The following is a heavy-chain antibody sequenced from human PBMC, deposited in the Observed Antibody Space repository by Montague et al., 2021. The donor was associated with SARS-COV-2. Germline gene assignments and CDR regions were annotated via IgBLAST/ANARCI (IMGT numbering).Heavy chain of an antibody. CDR3: AKDTATIRIAVALMDV. CDR1: GFIVSNYA. D-gene: IGHD6-19*01. V-gene: IGHV3-23*01. Sequence: SLRLSCAASGFIVSNYALTWVRQAPGKGLEWASTMSGSGVRRDYSYSXXVLFTISRDSSKNTLYLQMNSLRVEDTAVSYCAKDTATIRIAVALMDVWGQGTTVIVSS. J-gene: IGHJ6*02. CDR2: MSGSGVRR.